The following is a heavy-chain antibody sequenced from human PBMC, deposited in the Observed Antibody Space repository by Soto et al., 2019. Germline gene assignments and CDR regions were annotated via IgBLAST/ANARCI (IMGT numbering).Heavy chain of an antibody. Sequence: SETLSLTCTVSGGPVSSGSYYWSWIRQPPGKGLEWIGYIYYGGSTNYNPSLKSRVTISVDTSKNQFSLKLNSVTAADTAVYFCARLGGYYQALAHWGRGTLVTVSS. D-gene: IGHD3-3*01. J-gene: IGHJ4*02. V-gene: IGHV4-61*01. CDR2: IYYGGST. CDR1: GGPVSSGSYY. CDR3: ARLGGYYQALAH.